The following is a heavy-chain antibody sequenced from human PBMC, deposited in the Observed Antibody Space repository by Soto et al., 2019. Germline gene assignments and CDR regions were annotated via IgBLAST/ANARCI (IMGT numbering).Heavy chain of an antibody. D-gene: IGHD6-13*01. CDR3: ARRLAAAETPHFDY. J-gene: IGHJ4*02. CDR2: ISSSSSYI. V-gene: IGHV3-21*01. CDR1: GFTFSSYS. Sequence: PGGSLRLSCAASGFTFSSYSMNWVRQAPGKGLEWVSSISSSSSYIYYADSVKGRFTISRDNAKNSLYLQMNSLRAEDTAVYYCARRLAAAETPHFDYWGQGTLVTVSS.